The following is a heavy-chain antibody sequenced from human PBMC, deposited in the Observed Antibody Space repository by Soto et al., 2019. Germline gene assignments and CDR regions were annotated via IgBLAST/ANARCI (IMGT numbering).Heavy chain of an antibody. CDR1: GYTFTDFY. CDR2: INPKNGGI. V-gene: IGHV1-2*02. D-gene: IGHD1-20*01. Sequence: ASVNVSCKSSGYTFTDFYIHWVRQVPGQGLEWVGWINPKNGGINYAQKFQGRVTMTRDTSVNTSYMDLSRLNFDDSAIYYCVRGRSVLYLDLWGRGTQVTVSS. CDR3: VRGRSVLYLDL. J-gene: IGHJ1*01.